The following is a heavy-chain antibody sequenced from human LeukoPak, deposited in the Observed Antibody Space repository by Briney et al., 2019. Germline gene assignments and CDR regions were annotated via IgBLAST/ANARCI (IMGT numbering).Heavy chain of an antibody. Sequence: PSETLSLTCTVSGGSISSYYWSWIRQPPGKGLEWMGYSYYSGSTNYNPSLKSRVTLSVETSKNQFSLKLSSVTAADTAVYYCARVGCSSTSCLYYYYMDVWGKGTTVTVSS. V-gene: IGHV4-59*01. D-gene: IGHD2-2*01. J-gene: IGHJ6*03. CDR1: GGSISSYY. CDR3: ARVGCSSTSCLYYYYMDV. CDR2: SYYSGST.